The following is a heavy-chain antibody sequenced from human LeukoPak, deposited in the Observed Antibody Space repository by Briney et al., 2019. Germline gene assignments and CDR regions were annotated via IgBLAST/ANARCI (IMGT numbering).Heavy chain of an antibody. V-gene: IGHV1-2*02. Sequence: GASVKVSCKASGYTFTSYDINWVRQAPGQGLEWMGWINPNSGGTNYAQKFQGRVTMTRDTSISTAYMELRSLRSDDAAMYYCVYSNDFNYWGLGTLVTVSS. CDR3: VYSNDFNY. D-gene: IGHD6-13*01. J-gene: IGHJ4*02. CDR1: GYTFTSYD. CDR2: INPNSGGT.